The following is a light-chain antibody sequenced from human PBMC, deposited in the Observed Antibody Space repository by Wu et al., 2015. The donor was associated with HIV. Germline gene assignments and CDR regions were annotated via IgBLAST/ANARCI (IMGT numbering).Light chain of an antibody. J-gene: IGKJ5*01. CDR1: QDIFTY. CDR2: DAS. CDR3: QQLNSFPLT. Sequence: AIQLTQSPSSLSASIGDRVNITCRASQDIFTYLAWYQQTPGKPPRVLIYDASALQSGVSSRFSGSGSGKDFTLTISGLQREDFAIYFRQQLNSFPLTFGQGSRLEI. V-gene: IGKV1-13*02.